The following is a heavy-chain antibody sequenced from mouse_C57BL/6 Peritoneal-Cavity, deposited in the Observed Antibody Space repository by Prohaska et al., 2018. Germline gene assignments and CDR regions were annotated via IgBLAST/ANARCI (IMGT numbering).Heavy chain of an antibody. Sequence: MSWVRQPPGKALEWLGFIRNKANGYTTEYSSSVKGRFTISRDNSQSILYLQMNALRAEDSATYYCARYYYGSSYAMDYWGQGTSVTVSS. CDR3: ARYYYGSSYAMDY. D-gene: IGHD1-1*01. CDR2: IRNKANGYTT. J-gene: IGHJ4*01. V-gene: IGHV7-3*01.